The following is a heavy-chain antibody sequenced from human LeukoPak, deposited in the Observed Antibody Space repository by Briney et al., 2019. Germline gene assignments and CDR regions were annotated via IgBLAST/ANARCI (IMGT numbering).Heavy chain of an antibody. Sequence: QPGGSLRLSCVASGFTVSSNYMSWVRQAPGKGLEWVSVIYSGGSTYYADSVKGRFTISKDNYKNTLYLQMNSLRAEDTAVYYCARYFYDSSGYPYYFDYWGQGTLVTVSS. V-gene: IGHV3-53*01. J-gene: IGHJ4*02. D-gene: IGHD3-22*01. CDR1: GFTVSSNY. CDR2: IYSGGST. CDR3: ARYFYDSSGYPYYFDY.